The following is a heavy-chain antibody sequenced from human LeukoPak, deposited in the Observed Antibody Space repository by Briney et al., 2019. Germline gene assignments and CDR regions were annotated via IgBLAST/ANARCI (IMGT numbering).Heavy chain of an antibody. D-gene: IGHD1/OR15-1a*01. CDR2: IYYSGSI. V-gene: IGHV4-59*01. CDR3: VRNTLGHYDAFDI. Sequence: KPSETLSLTCTVSGGSISGYYWSWIGQPPGKGLEWIGYIYYSGSINYNSSLKSRVAISVDTSRNQFSLKLSSMTAADTAVYYCVRNTLGHYDAFDISGQGTMVTVSS. J-gene: IGHJ3*02. CDR1: GGSISGYY.